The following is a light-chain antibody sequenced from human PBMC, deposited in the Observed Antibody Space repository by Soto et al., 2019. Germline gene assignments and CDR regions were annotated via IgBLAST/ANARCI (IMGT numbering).Light chain of an antibody. V-gene: IGKV1-9*01. J-gene: IGKJ4*01. CDR1: QAMSTY. CDR2: SAS. Sequence: DIRLTQSPSFLSAFVGDTVTITCRASQAMSTYLAWYQQKPGKVPKLLIRSASTLQSGVPPRFSGGGSGTEFTPTISTLQPDDSGIYYCQQLNGYQLAFGGGTNVEIK. CDR3: QQLNGYQLA.